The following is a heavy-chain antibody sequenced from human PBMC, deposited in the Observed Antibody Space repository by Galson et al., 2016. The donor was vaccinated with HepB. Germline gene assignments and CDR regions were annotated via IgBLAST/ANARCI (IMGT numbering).Heavy chain of an antibody. CDR1: GFSLSTSGVA. CDR3: VYTGSSRYCSGGKCFYYHGLNV. Sequence: PALVKPTQTLTLTCTFSGFSLSTSGVAVGWIRQPPGKALEWLAVIYWDDDKRYRPSLKSGLTITKDTSKNQVVLTMTNMDPVDTATYYCVYTGSSRYCSGGKCFYYHGLNVWGQGTTVTVSS. CDR2: IYWDDDK. D-gene: IGHD2-15*01. V-gene: IGHV2-5*02. J-gene: IGHJ6*02.